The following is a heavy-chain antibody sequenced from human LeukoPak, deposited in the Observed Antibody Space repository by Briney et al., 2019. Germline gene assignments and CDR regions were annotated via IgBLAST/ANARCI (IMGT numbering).Heavy chain of an antibody. J-gene: IGHJ5*02. V-gene: IGHV3-11*01. CDR3: ARETIAAFNNWFDP. D-gene: IGHD6-6*01. Sequence: GSLRLSCAASGFTFSDYYMSWIRQAPGKGLEWVSYISSSGSTIYYADSVKGRFTISRDNAKNSLYLQMNSLRAEDTAVYYCARETIAAFNNWFDPWGQGTLVTVSS. CDR1: GFTFSDYY. CDR2: ISSSGSTI.